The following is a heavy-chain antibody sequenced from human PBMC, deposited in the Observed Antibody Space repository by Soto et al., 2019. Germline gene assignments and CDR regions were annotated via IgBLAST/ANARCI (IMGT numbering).Heavy chain of an antibody. Sequence: SETLSLTCTVSGDSVSSVGFHWAWLRRPPGKGLEWIGYIYNGGSTYYRPSLESRMHMSLDATRSHYSLRLTSVTAADTAVYFCARAPVGLDTISYFDYWGQGKLVTVSS. D-gene: IGHD3-3*01. J-gene: IGHJ4*02. CDR2: IYNGGST. CDR1: GDSVSSVGFH. CDR3: ARAPVGLDTISYFDY. V-gene: IGHV4-30-4*01.